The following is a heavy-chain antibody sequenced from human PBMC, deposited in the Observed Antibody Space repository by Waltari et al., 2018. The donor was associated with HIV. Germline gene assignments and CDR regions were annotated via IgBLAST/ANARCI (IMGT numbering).Heavy chain of an antibody. D-gene: IGHD6-13*01. CDR1: GCPIRSARYY. CDR2: IYTSGST. V-gene: IGHV4-61*02. J-gene: IGHJ5*02. Sequence: QVQLQESGPGLVKPSQTLSLTCTVSGCPIRSARYYWSWIRQPAGKGLEWIGRIYTSGSTNYTPPLKSRVTISVDTSKNQFSLKLSSVTAADTAVYYCARDGVSRARYNWFDPWGQGTLVTVSS. CDR3: ARDGVSRARYNWFDP.